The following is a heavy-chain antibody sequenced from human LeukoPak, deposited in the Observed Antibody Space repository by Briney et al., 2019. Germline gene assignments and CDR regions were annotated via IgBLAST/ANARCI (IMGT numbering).Heavy chain of an antibody. Sequence: SGRSLRLSCAASWCTVSSTYISCVRQAPGRWMEWVSIIYSGDRTYYADSVKGRFTISRDNSKNTLYLQMNSLRAEDTAVYYCARTSGWSDWYFDLWGRGTLVTVSS. D-gene: IGHD6-19*01. CDR2: IYSGDRT. J-gene: IGHJ2*01. CDR1: WCTVSSTY. CDR3: ARTSGWSDWYFDL. V-gene: IGHV3-53*01.